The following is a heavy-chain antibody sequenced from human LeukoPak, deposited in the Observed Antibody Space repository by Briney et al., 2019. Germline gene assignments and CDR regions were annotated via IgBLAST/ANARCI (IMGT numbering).Heavy chain of an antibody. D-gene: IGHD3-10*01. V-gene: IGHV3-7*01. CDR1: GFTFSIYW. CDR3: ARHYGSGTYYYYFDY. CDR2: IKQDGSQK. Sequence: GGSLRLSCAASGFTFSIYWMSWVRQAPGKGLEWVANIKQDGSQKYYVDSVKGRFTISRDNAKNSLYLQMNSLRAEDTAAYYCARHYGSGTYYYYFDYWGQGTLVTVSS. J-gene: IGHJ4*02.